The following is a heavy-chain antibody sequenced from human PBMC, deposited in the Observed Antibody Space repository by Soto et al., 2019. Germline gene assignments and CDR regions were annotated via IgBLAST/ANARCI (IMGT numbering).Heavy chain of an antibody. CDR1: GFTFSSYG. Sequence: GGSLRLSCAASGFTFSSYGMHWVRQAPGKGLEWVAVISYDGSNKYYADSVKGRFTISRDNSKNTLYLQMNSLRAEDTAVYYCAKDLYYYDSSGYSIDDAFDIWGQGTMVTVSS. D-gene: IGHD3-22*01. CDR2: ISYDGSNK. J-gene: IGHJ3*02. V-gene: IGHV3-30*18. CDR3: AKDLYYYDSSGYSIDDAFDI.